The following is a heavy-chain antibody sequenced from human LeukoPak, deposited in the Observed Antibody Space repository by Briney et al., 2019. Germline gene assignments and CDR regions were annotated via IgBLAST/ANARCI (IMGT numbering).Heavy chain of an antibody. CDR1: GYTFTSYY. J-gene: IGHJ6*02. Sequence: ASVKVSCKASGYTFTSYYMHWVRQAPGQGLEWMGIINPSGGSTSYAQKFQGRVTMTTDTSTSTAYMELRSLRSDDTAVYYCATHYYYYGMDVWGQGTTVTVSS. CDR2: INPSGGST. V-gene: IGHV1-46*01. CDR3: ATHYYYYGMDV.